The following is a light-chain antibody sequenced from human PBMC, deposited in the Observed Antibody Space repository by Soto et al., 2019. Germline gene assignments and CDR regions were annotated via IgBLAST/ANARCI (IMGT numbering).Light chain of an antibody. CDR3: QRYGNSPYT. V-gene: IGKV3-20*01. CDR2: GAS. CDR1: LSVSSSY. J-gene: IGKJ2*01. Sequence: EIVLTQSPGTLSLSPGERATLSCRASLSVSSSYLAWYQQKPGQAPRLLIYGASSRATGIPERFSGSGSGTDFTLTISRLEPEDFAVYYCQRYGNSPYTFGQGTKLEIK.